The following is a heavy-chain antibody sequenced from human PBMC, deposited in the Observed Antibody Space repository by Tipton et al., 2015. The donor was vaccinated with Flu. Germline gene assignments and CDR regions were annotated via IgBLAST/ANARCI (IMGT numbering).Heavy chain of an antibody. J-gene: IGHJ4*02. D-gene: IGHD4-17*01. CDR3: ARKEVDDYGDYVSLD. V-gene: IGHV4-34*01. Sequence: TLSLTCAVYGGSFSGYYWSWIRQPPGKGLEWIGEINHSGSTNYNPSLKSRVTISINTSKNQLSLKLSSVTAAGTAVYYCARKEVDDYGDYVSLDWGQGTLVTVSS. CDR2: INHSGST. CDR1: GGSFSGYY.